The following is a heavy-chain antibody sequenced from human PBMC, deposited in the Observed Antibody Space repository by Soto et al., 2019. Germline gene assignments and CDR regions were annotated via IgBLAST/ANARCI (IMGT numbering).Heavy chain of an antibody. V-gene: IGHV2-5*02. CDR3: AHRPLTDMTTVTTDWFDP. D-gene: IGHD4-17*01. J-gene: IGHJ5*02. Sequence: SGPTLVKPTPTLTLTCTFSGFSLSTSGVGVGWIRQPPGKALEWLALIYWDDDKRYSPSLKSRLTITKDTSKNQVVLTMTNMDPVDTATYYCAHRPLTDMTTVTTDWFDPWGQGTLVTVSS. CDR1: GFSLSTSGVG. CDR2: IYWDDDK.